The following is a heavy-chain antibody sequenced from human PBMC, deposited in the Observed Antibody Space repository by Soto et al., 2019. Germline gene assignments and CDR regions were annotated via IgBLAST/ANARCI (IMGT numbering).Heavy chain of an antibody. Sequence: GGSLRLSCAASGFTFSSYAMSWVRQAPGKGLEWVSAISGSGGSTYYADSVKGRFTISRDNSKNTLYLQMNNLRAEDTAVYYCAKVRAKGIAAAGSIWFGPWGQGTLVTVSS. CDR3: AKVRAKGIAAAGSIWFGP. V-gene: IGHV3-23*01. CDR1: GFTFSSYA. J-gene: IGHJ5*02. D-gene: IGHD6-13*01. CDR2: ISGSGGST.